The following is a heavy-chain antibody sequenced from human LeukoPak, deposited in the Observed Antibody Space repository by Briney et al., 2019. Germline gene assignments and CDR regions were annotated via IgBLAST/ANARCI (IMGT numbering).Heavy chain of an antibody. D-gene: IGHD4/OR15-4a*01. CDR2: INSDGSTT. V-gene: IGHV3-74*01. J-gene: IGHJ6*03. CDR1: GFTFSSYW. Sequence: GGSLRLSCAASGFTFSSYWMHWVRQAPGKGLVWVSRINSDGSTTTYADSVKGRFTISRDNAMNTLYLQMNSLRAEDTAVYYCARDRRLWNMDVWGTGTTVTISS. CDR3: ARDRRLWNMDV.